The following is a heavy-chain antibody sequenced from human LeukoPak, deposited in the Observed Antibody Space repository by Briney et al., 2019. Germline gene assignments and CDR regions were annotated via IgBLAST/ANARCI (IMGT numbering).Heavy chain of an antibody. Sequence: PGGSLRLSCAASGFTFSSYSMNWVRQAPGKGLEWVSYISSGSSTIYYADSVRGRFTISRDNAKNSLYLQMNSLRAEDTAVYYCARDRKYAKVRGVIVFDPWGQGTLVTVSS. CDR3: ARDRKYAKVRGVIVFDP. CDR1: GFTFSSYS. V-gene: IGHV3-48*01. D-gene: IGHD3-10*01. J-gene: IGHJ5*02. CDR2: ISSGSSTI.